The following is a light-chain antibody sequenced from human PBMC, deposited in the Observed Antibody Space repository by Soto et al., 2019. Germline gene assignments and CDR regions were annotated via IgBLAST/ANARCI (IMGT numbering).Light chain of an antibody. Sequence: DIQMTQSPSSLSASVGDRVTITCRASHFIDTWVAWYQQKPGKAPKLLVYRASELQTGVPSRFSGGGSGTEFTLTISSLQPDDFGTYCCQQYSSNVFTFGRGTEVETK. CDR2: RAS. V-gene: IGKV1-5*03. CDR1: HFIDTW. J-gene: IGKJ2*01. CDR3: QQYSSNVFT.